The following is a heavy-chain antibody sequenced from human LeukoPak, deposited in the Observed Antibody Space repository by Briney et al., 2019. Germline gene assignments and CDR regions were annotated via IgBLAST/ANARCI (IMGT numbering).Heavy chain of an antibody. CDR2: TYYRSKWYN. CDR1: GDSVSRNTAA. D-gene: IGHD6-25*01. J-gene: IGHJ5*02. Sequence: SQTLSLTCAISGDSVSRNTAAWNWIRHSPSRGLEWLGRTYYRSKWYNDYALYVTSRIIIKSDTSKNQFSLQLNSVIPEDTAVYYCAREGSSGRFDPWGQGTLVTVSS. CDR3: AREGSSGRFDP. V-gene: IGHV6-1*01.